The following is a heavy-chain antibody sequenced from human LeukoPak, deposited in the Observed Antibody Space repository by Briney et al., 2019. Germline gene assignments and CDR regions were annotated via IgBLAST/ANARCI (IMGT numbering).Heavy chain of an antibody. D-gene: IGHD2-15*01. CDR1: GYTFTIYY. J-gene: IGHJ4*02. V-gene: IGHV1-46*01. CDR3: ARYHQFSVVGYHFDY. Sequence: GASVKVSCTASGYTFTIYYMHWVRQAPGQGLEWIGIINPSVGSTSYAQKFQGRDTMTRDTSTSTDYMELSSLRSEDTAVYYCARYHQFSVVGYHFDYWGQGTLVTVSS. CDR2: INPSVGST.